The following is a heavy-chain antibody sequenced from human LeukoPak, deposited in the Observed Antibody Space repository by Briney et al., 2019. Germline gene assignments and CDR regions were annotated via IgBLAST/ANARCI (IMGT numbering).Heavy chain of an antibody. CDR3: ARDLVGATGDAFDI. CDR2: IYTSGST. J-gene: IGHJ3*02. V-gene: IGHV4-4*07. D-gene: IGHD1-26*01. Sequence: PSETLSLTCTVSGGSISSYYWSWIRQPPGKGLEWIGRIYTSGSTNYNPSLKSRVTMSVDTSKNQFSLKLSSVTAADTAVYYCARDLVGATGDAFDIWGQGTMVTVSS. CDR1: GGSISSYY.